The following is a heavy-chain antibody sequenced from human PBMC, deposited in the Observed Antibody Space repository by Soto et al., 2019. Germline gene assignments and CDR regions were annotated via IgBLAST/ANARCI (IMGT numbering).Heavy chain of an antibody. CDR1: GFRFSAYA. J-gene: IGHJ6*02. Sequence: QVQLVESGGGVVQPGGSLRLSCAASGFRFSAYAMHWVRQAPGKGLEWVAVISYEGSNRFYADSVKGRFTVSRDNSKNMVYLQMYSLRGEDTAVYYCAKDYGDYNFNYGMDVWGRGTTVTVSS. V-gene: IGHV3-30*18. CDR2: ISYEGSNR. D-gene: IGHD4-17*01. CDR3: AKDYGDYNFNYGMDV.